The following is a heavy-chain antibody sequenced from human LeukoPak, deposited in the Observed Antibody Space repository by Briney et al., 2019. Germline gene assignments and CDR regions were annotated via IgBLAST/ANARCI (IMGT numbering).Heavy chain of an antibody. D-gene: IGHD3-10*01. V-gene: IGHV3-23*01. CDR3: AKVLAYGSGSYFRTAFDY. CDR1: GFTFSSYA. Sequence: GGSLRLSCAASGFTFSSYAMSWVRQAPGKVLEWVSAISGSGGRTYYADSVKGRFTISRDNSKNTLYLQMNSLRAEDAAVYYCAKVLAYGSGSYFRTAFDYWGQGTLVTVSS. J-gene: IGHJ4*02. CDR2: ISGSGGRT.